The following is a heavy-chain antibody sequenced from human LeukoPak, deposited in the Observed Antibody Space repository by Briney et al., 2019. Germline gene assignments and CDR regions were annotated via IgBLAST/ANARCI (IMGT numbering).Heavy chain of an antibody. CDR1: GFTFSSFA. Sequence: GESLRLSCAASGFTFSSFAMHWVRQAPGKGLEWVAVLSYDGTNKYYADSVKGRFTISRDNSKNTLYLQMNSLRAEDTAIYYCAKEIDYGGNSFDYWGQGTLVTVSS. CDR2: LSYDGTNK. CDR3: AKEIDYGGNSFDY. D-gene: IGHD4-23*01. J-gene: IGHJ4*02. V-gene: IGHV3-30*18.